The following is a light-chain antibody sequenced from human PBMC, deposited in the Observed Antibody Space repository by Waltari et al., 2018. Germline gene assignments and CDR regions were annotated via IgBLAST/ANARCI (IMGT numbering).Light chain of an antibody. Sequence: QSALTQPASVSGSPGQSITVSCTGASSDAGSYDLVCWYQQHPGKAPKLIIYEGNKRPSGVSNRFSGFKSGNTASLTISGLQAEDEAEYYCSSKAGRGIVFGGGTKLTVL. CDR2: EGN. CDR1: SSDAGSYDL. CDR3: SSKAGRGIV. J-gene: IGLJ2*01. V-gene: IGLV2-23*01.